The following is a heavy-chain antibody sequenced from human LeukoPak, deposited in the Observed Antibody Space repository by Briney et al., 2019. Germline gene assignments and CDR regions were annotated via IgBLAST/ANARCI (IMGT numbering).Heavy chain of an antibody. CDR2: IYYSWST. V-gene: IGHV4-31*03. CDR3: ARDNGDFRSIYYYMDV. Sequence: ASQTLSLTCTVSGGSINSGGSYWSWIRQHPGKGLEWIGCIYYSWSTYYNPSLKSRVTLSLDTSKNQLSLKLSSVTAADTAVYYCARDNGDFRSIYYYMDVWGKGTTVTVSS. D-gene: IGHD2-8*01. J-gene: IGHJ6*03. CDR1: GGSINSGGSY.